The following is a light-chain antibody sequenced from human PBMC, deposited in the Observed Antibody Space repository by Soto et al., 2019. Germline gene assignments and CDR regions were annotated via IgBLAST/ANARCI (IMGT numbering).Light chain of an antibody. CDR3: VTWDNSLSAVV. CDR1: SSNIGNNY. V-gene: IGLV1-51*01. J-gene: IGLJ3*02. CDR2: DNN. Sequence: QSVLTQPPSVSAAPGQKGTISCSGSSSNIGNNYVSWYQQLPGTAPRLLIYDNNQRPSGIPDRFSGSKSGTSATLGITGLQTGDEADDYCVTWDNSLSAVVFGGGTKLTVL.